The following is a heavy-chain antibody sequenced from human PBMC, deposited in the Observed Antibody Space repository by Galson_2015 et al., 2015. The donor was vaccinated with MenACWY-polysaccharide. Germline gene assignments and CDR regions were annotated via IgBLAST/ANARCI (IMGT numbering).Heavy chain of an antibody. V-gene: IGHV3-30-3*01. J-gene: IGHJ6*02. CDR3: ARAYCDRTTCYGMDV. CDR1: GFTFSSYA. D-gene: IGHD2-2*01. CDR2: ISYDGSNK. Sequence: SLRLSCAASGFTFSSYAIHWVRQAPGKGLEWVAVISYDGSNKYYADSLKGRFTISRDNCKNMLYLQMNSLRAEDTAVYYCARAYCDRTTCYGMDVWGQGTTVTVSS.